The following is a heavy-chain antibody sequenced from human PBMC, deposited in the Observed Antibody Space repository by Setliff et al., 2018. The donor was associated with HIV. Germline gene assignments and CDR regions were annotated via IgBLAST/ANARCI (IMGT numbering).Heavy chain of an antibody. V-gene: IGHV4-59*01. CDR3: ARDPNTGWYYLDF. CDR2: TFDNGNT. CDR1: GGSISFYY. D-gene: IGHD6-19*01. J-gene: IGHJ4*02. Sequence: PSETLSLTCSISGGSISFYYWNWLRQTPGKGLEWIAYTFDNGNTHYNPSLESRVTLSLDTSRNLFSLRLASVTAADTAVYYCARDPNTGWYYLDFWGPGALVTVSS.